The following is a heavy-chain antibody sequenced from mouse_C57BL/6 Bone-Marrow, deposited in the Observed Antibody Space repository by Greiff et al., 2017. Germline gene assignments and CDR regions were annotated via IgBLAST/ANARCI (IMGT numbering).Heavy chain of an antibody. CDR2: IDPEDGET. CDR1: GFNIKDYY. J-gene: IGHJ3*01. D-gene: IGHD2-5*01. V-gene: IGHV14-2*01. Sequence: EVQLQQSGAELVKPGASVKLSCTASGFNIKDYYMHWVKQRTEQGLEWIGRIDPEDGETKYAPKCQGKATITADTSSNTAYLQLSSLTSEDTAVYYCARYSNFAWFAYWGQGTLVTVSA. CDR3: ARYSNFAWFAY.